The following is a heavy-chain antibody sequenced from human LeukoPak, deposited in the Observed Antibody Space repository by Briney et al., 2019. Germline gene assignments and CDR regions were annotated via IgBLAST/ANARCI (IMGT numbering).Heavy chain of an antibody. CDR3: ARSLAFDI. J-gene: IGHJ3*02. Sequence: SSETLSLTCIVSGYSISSGYYWGWIRQPPGKGLEWIGSIYHSGSIHSNPSLKSRVTILVDTSKNQLSLKLNSVTAADTAVYYCARSLAFDIWGQGTTVTVSS. CDR2: IYHSGSI. CDR1: GYSISSGYY. V-gene: IGHV4-38-2*02.